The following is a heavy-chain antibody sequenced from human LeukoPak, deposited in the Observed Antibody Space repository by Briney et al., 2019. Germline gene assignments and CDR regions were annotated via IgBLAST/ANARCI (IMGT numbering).Heavy chain of an antibody. D-gene: IGHD6-19*01. J-gene: IGHJ4*02. CDR2: ISSSGSTI. CDR1: GFTFSDYY. CDR3: ARESVAGTSIDY. Sequence: GGSLRLSCAASGFTFSDYYMSWIRQAPGKGLEWVSYISSSGSTIYYADSVKGGFTISRDNAKNSLYLQMNSLRAEDTAVYYCARESVAGTSIDYWGQGTLVTVSS. V-gene: IGHV3-11*01.